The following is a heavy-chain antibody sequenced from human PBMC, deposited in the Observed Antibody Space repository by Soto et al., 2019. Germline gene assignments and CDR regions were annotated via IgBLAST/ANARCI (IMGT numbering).Heavy chain of an antibody. CDR3: ARGLILWFGELSRRGGYYYYTDL. CDR2: INDSGNI. D-gene: IGHD3-10*01. J-gene: IGHJ6*03. Sequence: QVQLQQWGAGLLKPSETLSLTCAVYGWSFSGYQWTWIRPTPWKGLEWIGEINDSGNINYNPSLKSRVTFLVVMDKRGISLRLRSVTDADTPVYYGARGLILWFGELSRRGGYYYYTDLWGKGTSVNVSS. V-gene: IGHV4-34*01. CDR1: GWSFSGYQ.